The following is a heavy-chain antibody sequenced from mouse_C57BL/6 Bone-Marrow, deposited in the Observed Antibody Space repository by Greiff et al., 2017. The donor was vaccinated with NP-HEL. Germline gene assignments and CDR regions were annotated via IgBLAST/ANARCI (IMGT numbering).Heavy chain of an antibody. J-gene: IGHJ2*01. CDR1: GFPITSGYY. CDR3: AGDRGLGRGRDFDY. CDR2: ITHSGET. Sequence: VKLMESGPGLVKPSQSLFLTCSITGFPITSGYYWIWIRQSPGKPLEWMGYITHSGETFYNPSLQSPISITRETSKNQFFLQLNSVTTEDTAMYYCAGDRGLGRGRDFDYWGQGTTLTVSS. V-gene: IGHV12-3*01. D-gene: IGHD4-1*01.